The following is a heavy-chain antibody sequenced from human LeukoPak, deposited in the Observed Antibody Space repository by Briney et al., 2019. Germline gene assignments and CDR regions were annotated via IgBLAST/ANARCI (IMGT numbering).Heavy chain of an antibody. J-gene: IGHJ4*02. CDR3: ARWHSHGRYFDY. CDR1: GGSIRNYY. V-gene: IGHV4-59*01. CDR2: TSDSGNT. Sequence: PSETLSLTCTVSGGSIRNYYWNWIRQPPGKGLEWIGYTSDSGNTDYKPSLKGRVTISVDTSKNQFSLKLTSATAADTAVYYCARWHSHGRYFDYWGQGALVTVSS. D-gene: IGHD2-21*01.